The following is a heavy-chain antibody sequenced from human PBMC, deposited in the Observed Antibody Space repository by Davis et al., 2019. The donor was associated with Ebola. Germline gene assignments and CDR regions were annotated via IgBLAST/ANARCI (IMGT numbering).Heavy chain of an antibody. Sequence: ASVKVSCKASGYTLGSYYIHWVRQAPGQGLEWMGLINPSGGGTSYAQKFQGRVTVTTDTSTSTVYMELSSLRSEDTAVYYCARDNGSGYSAFDYWGQGTLVTVSS. V-gene: IGHV1-46*01. CDR2: INPSGGGT. CDR1: GYTLGSYY. J-gene: IGHJ4*02. CDR3: ARDNGSGYSAFDY. D-gene: IGHD3-9*01.